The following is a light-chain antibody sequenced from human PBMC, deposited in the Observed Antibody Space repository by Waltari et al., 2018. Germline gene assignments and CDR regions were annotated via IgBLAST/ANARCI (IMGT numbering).Light chain of an antibody. CDR1: QPILYSANNKNY. J-gene: IGKJ1*01. CDR2: WAS. Sequence: DIVMTQSPESLAVSLGERAPINCKSRQPILYSANNKNYLAWYQQKPGQPPRLIIFWASTRESGVPDRFSGSGSGTDFTLTISSLQAEDVADYYCQQYFNTPRTFGQGTKVEI. V-gene: IGKV4-1*01. CDR3: QQYFNTPRT.